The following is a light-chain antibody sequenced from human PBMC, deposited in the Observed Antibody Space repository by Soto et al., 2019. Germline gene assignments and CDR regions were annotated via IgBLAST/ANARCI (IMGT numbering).Light chain of an antibody. CDR3: GAWDSSLSAVV. J-gene: IGLJ2*01. CDR1: SSNIGNNY. V-gene: IGLV1-51*01. CDR2: DNI. Sequence: SVLTQPPSVSAAPGQKVTISCSGSSSNIGNNYVSWYQQLPRTAPKLLIYDNIKRPSGIPDRFSGSKSGTSATLGITGLQTGDEADYYCGAWDSSLSAVVFGGGTKLTVL.